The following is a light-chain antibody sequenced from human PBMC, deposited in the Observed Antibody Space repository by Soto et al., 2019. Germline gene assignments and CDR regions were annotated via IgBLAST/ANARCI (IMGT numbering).Light chain of an antibody. CDR3: SSYTSSSTLYV. Sequence: QSALTQPASVSGSPRQSITISCTGASSDVGGYTYVSWYKQHPGKAPKLIIYEVNNRPSGVSHRFSGSKSGNSASLTISGLQAEDEADYYCSSYTSSSTLYVLGTGTKVTVL. CDR2: EVN. J-gene: IGLJ1*01. V-gene: IGLV2-14*01. CDR1: SSDVGGYTY.